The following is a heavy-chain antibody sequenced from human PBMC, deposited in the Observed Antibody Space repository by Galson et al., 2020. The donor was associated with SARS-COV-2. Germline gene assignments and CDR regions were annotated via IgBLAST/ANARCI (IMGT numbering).Heavy chain of an antibody. D-gene: IGHD3-22*01. CDR2: ITWNSGAL. J-gene: IGHJ1*01. V-gene: IGHV3-9*01. CDR1: GFTFDEYP. Sequence: TGGSLRLSCAASGFTFDEYPMHWVRQAPGKGLEWVSGITWNSGALGYADSVKGRFTMSRDNGKNFLYLQMNSLRAEDTALYYCVKTYDSSGYSSPLYYWGQGTMVTVSS. CDR3: VKTYDSSGYSSPLYY.